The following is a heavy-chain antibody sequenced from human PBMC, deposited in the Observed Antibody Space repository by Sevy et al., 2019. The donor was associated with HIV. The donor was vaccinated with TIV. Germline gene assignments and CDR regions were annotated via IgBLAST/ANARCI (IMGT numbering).Heavy chain of an antibody. Sequence: GGSLRLSCAASGFTFSSYSMNWVRQAPGKGLEWVSYISSSSTIYYADCVKGRFTISRDNAKNSLYLQMNSLRAEDTAVYYCARVGGGASFDFWGQRTLVTVSS. J-gene: IGHJ4*02. V-gene: IGHV3-48*01. CDR1: GFTFSSYS. D-gene: IGHD2-21*01. CDR3: ARVGGGASFDF. CDR2: ISSSSTI.